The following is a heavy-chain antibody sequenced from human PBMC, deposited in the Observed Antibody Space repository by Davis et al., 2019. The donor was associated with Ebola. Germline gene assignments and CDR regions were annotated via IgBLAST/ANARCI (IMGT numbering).Heavy chain of an antibody. V-gene: IGHV4-34*01. D-gene: IGHD5-18*01. Sequence: SETLSLTCAVYGGSFSGYYWSWIRKPQGKGLEWIGEINHSGSTNYNPSLKSRGIISVDTSKNQFSLKLSSVTAADTAVYYCARGGYGYGMDVWGQGTTVTVSS. CDR1: GGSFSGYY. CDR3: ARGGYGYGMDV. CDR2: INHSGST. J-gene: IGHJ6*02.